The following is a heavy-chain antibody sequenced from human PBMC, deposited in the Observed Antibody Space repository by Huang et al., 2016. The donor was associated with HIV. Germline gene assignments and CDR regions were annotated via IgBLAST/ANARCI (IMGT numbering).Heavy chain of an antibody. CDR1: TFRFGSYW. CDR2: IKQDESEK. D-gene: IGHD1-7*01. Sequence: VESGGRLVQPGGSIRLSCVGSTFRFGSYWMSWVRQSPGKGLEWVANIKQDESEKYYVDSVKDRFNISRDNAKKVLFLEMNNVRVEDTATYYCATKTAAMDIWGQGTTVTVS. V-gene: IGHV3-7*01. CDR3: ATKTAAMDI. J-gene: IGHJ6*02.